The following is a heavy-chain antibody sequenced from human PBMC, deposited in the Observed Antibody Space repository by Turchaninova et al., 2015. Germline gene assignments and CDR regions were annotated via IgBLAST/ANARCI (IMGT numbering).Heavy chain of an antibody. V-gene: IGHV1-2*02. J-gene: IGHJ4*02. D-gene: IGHD5-12*01. CDR3: ASVTYSAYDDHDY. CDR2: ILPSRGGT. CDR1: GYTFTAYH. Sequence: QVQLMQSGAEVTMPGASVTVSCKASGYTFTAYHIHGERQATGQGPEWMGWILPSRGGTIYAQKFQGRVTMTRDTSISTAYMELSRLTSDDTAVYYCASVTYSAYDDHDYWGQGTLVTVSS.